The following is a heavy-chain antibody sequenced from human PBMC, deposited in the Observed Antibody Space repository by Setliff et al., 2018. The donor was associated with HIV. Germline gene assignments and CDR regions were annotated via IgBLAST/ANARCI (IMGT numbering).Heavy chain of an antibody. J-gene: IGHJ5*02. CDR2: IYYSGTT. CDR1: GDSISRRIYY. D-gene: IGHD6-13*01. CDR3: ARHRYSSSINWFDP. V-gene: IGHV4-39*01. Sequence: TSETLSLTCTVSGDSISRRIYYWGWIRQPPGKGLEWIGTIYYSGTTYYNPSLKSRVTMSIDTSQNQFSLKHTSVTATDTAVYYCARHRYSSSINWFDPWGQGTLVTVSS.